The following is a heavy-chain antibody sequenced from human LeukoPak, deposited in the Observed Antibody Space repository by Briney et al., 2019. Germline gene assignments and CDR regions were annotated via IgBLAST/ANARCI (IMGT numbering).Heavy chain of an antibody. V-gene: IGHV3-23*01. J-gene: IGHJ4*02. D-gene: IGHD1-26*01. CDR2: ISGSGGST. CDR3: AKDLVVGALDY. Sequence: GGSLRLSCAASGFTFSSYAMTWIRQAPGKGLEWVSSISGSGGSTYYADSVKGRFTISRDNSRNMLFLQMNSLRAYDTAVYYCAKDLVVGALDYWGQGTLVTVSS. CDR1: GFTFSSYA.